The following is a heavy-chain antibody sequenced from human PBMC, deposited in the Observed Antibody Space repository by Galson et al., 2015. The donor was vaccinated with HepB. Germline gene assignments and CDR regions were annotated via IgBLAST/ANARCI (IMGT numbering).Heavy chain of an antibody. CDR2: ISYDGSNK. D-gene: IGHD4-17*01. J-gene: IGHJ3*02. Sequence: SLRLSCEASGFTFSSYAMHWVRQAPGKGLEWVAVISYDGSNKYYADAVKGRFTISRDNSKNTLYLQMNSLRAEDTAVYYCAKGAYGGIFDAFDIWGQGTMVTVSS. CDR3: AKGAYGGIFDAFDI. V-gene: IGHV3-30*04. CDR1: GFTFSSYA.